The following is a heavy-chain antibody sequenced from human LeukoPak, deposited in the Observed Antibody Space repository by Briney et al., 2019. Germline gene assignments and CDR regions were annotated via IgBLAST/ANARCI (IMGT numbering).Heavy chain of an antibody. CDR2: IYYSGST. D-gene: IGHD3-10*01. V-gene: IGHV4-59*01. J-gene: IGHJ6*03. Sequence: SETLSLTCTVSGGSISSYYWSWIRQPPGKGLEWIGYIYYSGSTNYNPSLKSRVTISVDTSKNQFSLKLSSVTAADTAVYYCARGLRGSGSYYIYYYYYMDVWGKGTTVTISS. CDR1: GGSISSYY. CDR3: ARGLRGSGSYYIYYYYYMDV.